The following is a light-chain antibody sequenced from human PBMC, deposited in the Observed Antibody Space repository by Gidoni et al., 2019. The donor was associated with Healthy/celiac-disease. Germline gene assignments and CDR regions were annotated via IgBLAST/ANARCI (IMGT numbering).Light chain of an antibody. CDR1: QSLLHSTGYNY. V-gene: IGKV2-28*01. CDR3: MQALQTPRT. CDR2: LGS. J-gene: IGKJ1*01. Sequence: IVMTQSPLSLPVTPGEPASISCRSSQSLLHSTGYNYMDWYLQKTGQSPHLLIYLGSNRASGGPDRFSGSGSGTDFTLKIRIGEAEDVGVYDCMQALQTPRTFXQXTKVEIK.